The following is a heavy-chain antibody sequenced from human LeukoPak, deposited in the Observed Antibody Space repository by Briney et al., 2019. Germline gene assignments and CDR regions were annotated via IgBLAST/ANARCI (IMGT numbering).Heavy chain of an antibody. CDR2: IYYSGST. CDR1: GGSISSYY. J-gene: IGHJ5*02. D-gene: IGHD3-10*01. Sequence: SSETLSLTCTVSGGSISSYYWSWIRQPPGKGLEWIGYIYYSGSTNYNPSLKSRVTISVDTSKNQFSLKLSSVTAEDTAVYYCASVTSGSRYNRFDPWGQGTLVTVSS. CDR3: ASVTSGSRYNRFDP. V-gene: IGHV4-59*01.